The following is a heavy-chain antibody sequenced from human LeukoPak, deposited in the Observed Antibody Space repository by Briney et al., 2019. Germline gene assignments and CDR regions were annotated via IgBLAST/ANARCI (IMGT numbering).Heavy chain of an antibody. J-gene: IGHJ4*02. CDR3: AKDLTVTTLGYFAS. Sequence: PGGSLRLSCAASGFTFSSYEMNWFRQAPGKGLEWVSYISSSGSTIYYADSVKGRFTISRDNSNNTLYLQMNSLRVEDTAVYYCAKDLTVTTLGYFASWGQGTLVTVSS. D-gene: IGHD4-17*01. V-gene: IGHV3-48*03. CDR1: GFTFSSYE. CDR2: ISSSGSTI.